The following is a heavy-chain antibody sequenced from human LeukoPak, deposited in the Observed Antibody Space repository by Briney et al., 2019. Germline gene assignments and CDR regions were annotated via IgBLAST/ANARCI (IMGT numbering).Heavy chain of an antibody. V-gene: IGHV3-23*01. CDR3: ARGGSYLSAFDI. J-gene: IGHJ3*02. CDR1: GFTFSSYG. D-gene: IGHD1-26*01. Sequence: GGSLRLSCAASGFTFSSYGMNWVRQAPGKGLEWVSNIRGSGGSTFYADSVKGRFTISRDNSKSTLYLQMNSLRAEDTAVYYCARGGSYLSAFDIWGQGTMVTVSS. CDR2: IRGSGGST.